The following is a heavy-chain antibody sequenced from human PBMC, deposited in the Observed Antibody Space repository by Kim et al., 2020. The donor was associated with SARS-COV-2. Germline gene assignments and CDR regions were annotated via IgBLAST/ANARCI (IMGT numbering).Heavy chain of an antibody. V-gene: IGHV3-48*02. CDR3: ARGWFRKYYYDSSGYYRFDY. Sequence: RFTISRDNAKNSLYLQMNSLRDEDTAVYYCARGWFRKYYYDSSGYYRFDYWGQGTLVTVSS. D-gene: IGHD3-22*01. J-gene: IGHJ4*02.